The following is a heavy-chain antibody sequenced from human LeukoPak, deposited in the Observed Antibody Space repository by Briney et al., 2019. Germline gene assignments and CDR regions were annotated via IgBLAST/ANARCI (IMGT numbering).Heavy chain of an antibody. CDR1: GFTFSSYG. Sequence: GRPLRLSCAASGFTFSSYGMHWVRQAPGKGLEWVAVIWYDGSNKYYADSVKGRFTISRDNSKNTLYLQMNSLRAEDTAVYYCAREGTTSVLYYYGMDVWGQGTTVTVSS. D-gene: IGHD4-17*01. CDR2: IWYDGSNK. V-gene: IGHV3-33*01. CDR3: AREGTTSVLYYYGMDV. J-gene: IGHJ6*02.